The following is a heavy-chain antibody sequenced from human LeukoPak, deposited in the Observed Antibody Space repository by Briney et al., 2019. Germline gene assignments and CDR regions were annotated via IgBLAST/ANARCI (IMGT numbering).Heavy chain of an antibody. Sequence: GGSLRLSCVASWFTFSTYHMNWVRQAPGKGLEWVSFNSLSSSNVIYYADSVKGRFTISRDDARNSLYLQMNSLRVEDTAMYYCARRDDFDIWGQGTLVTVSS. V-gene: IGHV3-48*04. J-gene: IGHJ3*02. CDR1: WFTFSTYH. CDR2: NSLSSSNVI. CDR3: ARRDDFDI.